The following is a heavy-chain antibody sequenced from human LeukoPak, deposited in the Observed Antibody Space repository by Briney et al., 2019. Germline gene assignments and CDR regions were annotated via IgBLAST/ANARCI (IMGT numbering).Heavy chain of an antibody. D-gene: IGHD4-17*01. V-gene: IGHV1-18*01. J-gene: IGHJ4*02. CDR3: AREVDGDYECDY. Sequence: ASVNVSCKASGYTFTSYGISWVRQAPGQGLEWMGWISAYNGNTNYAQKLQGRVTMTTDTSTSTAYMELRSLRSDDTAVYYCAREVDGDYECDYWGQGTLVTVSS. CDR1: GYTFTSYG. CDR2: ISAYNGNT.